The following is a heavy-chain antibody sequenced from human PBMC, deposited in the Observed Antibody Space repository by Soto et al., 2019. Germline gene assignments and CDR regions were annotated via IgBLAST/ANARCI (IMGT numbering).Heavy chain of an antibody. CDR3: AKDGGTSRYYYYMDV. J-gene: IGHJ6*03. D-gene: IGHD2-2*01. Sequence: QVQLQESGPGLVKPSETLSLTCTVSGGSISSYHWSWIRQTPGKGLEWIGNIYYSGSTNYNPSLKGRVTISVDTSKNQFSLKLTSVTAADTAVYFCAKDGGTSRYYYYMDVWGKGTTVTVSS. CDR1: GGSISSYH. CDR2: IYYSGST. V-gene: IGHV4-59*01.